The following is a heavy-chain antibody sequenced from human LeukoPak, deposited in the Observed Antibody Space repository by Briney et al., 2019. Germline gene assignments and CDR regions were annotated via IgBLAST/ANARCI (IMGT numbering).Heavy chain of an antibody. CDR1: GSSISNYY. J-gene: IGHJ6*03. V-gene: IGHV4-4*09. D-gene: IGHD2-15*01. CDR3: ARAYRYCSGGSCYRGYYYFYMDV. Sequence: SETLSLTCTVSGSSISNYYWSWVRQPPGKGLEWIGCIYTSGSTNYNPSLKSRVTISVDTSENQFSLRLSSVTAADTAVYYCARAYRYCSGGSCYRGYYYFYMDVWGKGTTVTVSS. CDR2: IYTSGST.